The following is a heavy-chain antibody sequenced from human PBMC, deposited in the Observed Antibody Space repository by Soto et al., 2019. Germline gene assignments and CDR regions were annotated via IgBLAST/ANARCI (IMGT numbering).Heavy chain of an antibody. CDR3: AHRYGCNYYLWYFDS. CDR2: ISWKDDK. J-gene: IGHJ4*02. CDR1: GFSLTTSGAG. V-gene: IGHV2-5*01. D-gene: IGHD3-3*01. Sequence: QITLKESGPTLVKPTQTLTLTCTYSGFSLTTSGAGVGWIRQPPVKALEWLALISWKDDKRYNPCLESRLTITKDNSKNQVILTLTNIDPVDTATYFCAHRYGCNYYLWYFDSWGQVTLVTVSS.